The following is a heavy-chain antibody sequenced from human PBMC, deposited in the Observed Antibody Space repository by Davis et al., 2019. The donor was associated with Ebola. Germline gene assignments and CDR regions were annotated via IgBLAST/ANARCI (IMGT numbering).Heavy chain of an antibody. Sequence: SVKVSCKASGGTFSTYTISWVRQAPGQGLEWMGRIITILGLSNYAQKFQGRVTITADKSTSTVYMDLSSLRSEDTALYYCTTPGGQDSGYDVFDIWGQGTMVTVSS. J-gene: IGHJ3*02. CDR2: IITILGLS. V-gene: IGHV1-69*02. CDR1: GGTFSTYT. D-gene: IGHD5-12*01. CDR3: TTPGGQDSGYDVFDI.